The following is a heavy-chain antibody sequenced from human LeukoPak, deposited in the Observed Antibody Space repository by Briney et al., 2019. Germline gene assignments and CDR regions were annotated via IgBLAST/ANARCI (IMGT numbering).Heavy chain of an antibody. CDR2: ISSSGGST. CDR1: GFSFSSYT. Sequence: GGSLRPSCAASGFSFSSYTMHWVRQAPGKGLEYVSAISSSGGSTYYVNSVKGRFTISRDNSKNTLYLQMGSLRAEDMAVYYCARRGSYSAEYFQHWGQGTLVTVSS. J-gene: IGHJ1*01. V-gene: IGHV3-64*01. CDR3: ARRGSYSAEYFQH. D-gene: IGHD1-26*01.